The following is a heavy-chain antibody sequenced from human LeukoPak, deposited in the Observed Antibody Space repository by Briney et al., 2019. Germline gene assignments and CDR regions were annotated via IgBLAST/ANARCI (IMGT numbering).Heavy chain of an antibody. V-gene: IGHV3-23*01. CDR2: VGSGGDP. CDR1: GFTFRSYA. J-gene: IGHJ4*02. D-gene: IGHD2-8*01. CDR3: AKGGVGESGLDY. Sequence: GGSLRLSCFGSGFTFRSYAMTWVRQAPNKGLEWVSSVGSGGDPYYADSVKGRFTISRDNSKNTLYLQMNALTAEDTAVFTCAKGGVGESGLDYWGQGILVTVSS.